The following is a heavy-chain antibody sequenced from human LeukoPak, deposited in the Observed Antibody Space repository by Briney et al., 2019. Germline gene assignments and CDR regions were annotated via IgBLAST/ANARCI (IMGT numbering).Heavy chain of an antibody. CDR3: ARGVGYCSSTSCYSNWFDP. CDR2: INHSGST. D-gene: IGHD2-2*02. J-gene: IGHJ5*02. V-gene: IGHV4-34*01. Sequence: PSETLSLTCAVYGGSFSGYYWSWIRQPPGKGLEWIGEINHSGSTNYNPSLTSRVTISVDTSKNQFSLKLSSVTAADTAVYYCARGVGYCSSTSCYSNWFDPWGQGTLVTVSS. CDR1: GGSFSGYY.